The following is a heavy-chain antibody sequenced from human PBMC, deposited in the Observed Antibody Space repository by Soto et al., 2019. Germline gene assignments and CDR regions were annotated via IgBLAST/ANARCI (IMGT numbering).Heavy chain of an antibody. CDR3: VKERSGHSYADS. CDR1: GFTFSNYA. J-gene: IGHJ4*02. V-gene: IGHV3-23*01. CDR2: ISGSGDRT. D-gene: IGHD5-18*01. Sequence: EVQLLESGGGLVQPGGSLRLSCAASGFTFSNYAMSWLRQPPGKGLEWVSAISGSGDRTYYADSVKGRFTISRDNSKNPPYLQMNSLRAEDSAVYYCVKERSGHSYADSWGQGTLVTVSS.